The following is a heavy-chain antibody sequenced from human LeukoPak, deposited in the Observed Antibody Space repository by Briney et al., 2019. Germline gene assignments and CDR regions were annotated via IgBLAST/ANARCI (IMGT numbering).Heavy chain of an antibody. CDR2: IYYSGSS. D-gene: IGHD4-23*01. Sequence: SETLSLTCTVSGDSISSYYWSRIRQPPGKGLEWMGYIYYSGSSNYNPSLKSRVTISVDMPKNQISLKLSSVTAADTAVYYCARSGLYGGKGGAFDIWGQGTMVTVSS. CDR3: ARSGLYGGKGGAFDI. V-gene: IGHV4-59*08. J-gene: IGHJ3*02. CDR1: GDSISSYY.